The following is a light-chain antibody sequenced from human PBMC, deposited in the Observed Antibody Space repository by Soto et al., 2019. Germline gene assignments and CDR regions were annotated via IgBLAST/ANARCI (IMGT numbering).Light chain of an antibody. CDR1: EEISNC. J-gene: IGKJ1*01. CDR2: DAS. V-gene: IGKV1-33*01. Sequence: DIQMIQPPSSLSASVGDRVTITCQASEEISNCLNWYQQKPGKAPKLLIYDASNLERGVPSRFSGRGSGTDFTFTISSLQPEDFATYYCQQYDHLPRTFGRGTKVEIK. CDR3: QQYDHLPRT.